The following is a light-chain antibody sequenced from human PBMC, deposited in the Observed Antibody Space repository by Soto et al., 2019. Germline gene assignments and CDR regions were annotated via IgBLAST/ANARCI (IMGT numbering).Light chain of an antibody. V-gene: IGLV2-14*01. CDR3: SSFTSSNTVL. CDR2: NVS. CDR1: SSDVGGYNY. J-gene: IGLJ2*01. Sequence: QSVVTQPASVSGSPGQSITMSCTGTSSDVGGYNYVSWYQQHPGKAPKLIIYNVSNRPSGVSNRFSGSKSGNTASLTISGLQAEDEGHYYCSSFTSSNTVLFGGGTKLTVL.